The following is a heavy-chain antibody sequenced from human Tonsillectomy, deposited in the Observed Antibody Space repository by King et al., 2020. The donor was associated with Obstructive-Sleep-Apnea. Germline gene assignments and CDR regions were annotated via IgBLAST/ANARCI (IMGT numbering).Heavy chain of an antibody. V-gene: IGHV1-24*01. CDR1: GYTLTELS. Sequence: KLVQYGAEVKEPGASVKVSCKVSGYTLTELSIHWVRQAPGKGLEWMGGFDPEHGKTIYSQKFQGRVTMTEDTSTDTAYMDLRTLRYEDTAVYYCATGREDVPLKSYFDFWGQGTLVTVSS. CDR3: ATGREDVPLKSYFDF. CDR2: FDPEHGKT. J-gene: IGHJ4*02.